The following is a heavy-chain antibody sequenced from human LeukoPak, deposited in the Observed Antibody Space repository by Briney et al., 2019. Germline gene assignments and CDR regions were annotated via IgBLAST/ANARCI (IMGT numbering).Heavy chain of an antibody. Sequence: ASVKVSCKVSGYTLTELSMHWVRQAPGKGLEWTGGFDPEDGETIYAQKFQGRVTMTRNTSISTAYMELSSLRSEDTAVYYCARGRASEYSSGPAPVDYWGQGTLVTVSS. D-gene: IGHD6-19*01. V-gene: IGHV1-24*01. CDR2: FDPEDGET. CDR3: ARGRASEYSSGPAPVDY. CDR1: GYTLTELS. J-gene: IGHJ4*02.